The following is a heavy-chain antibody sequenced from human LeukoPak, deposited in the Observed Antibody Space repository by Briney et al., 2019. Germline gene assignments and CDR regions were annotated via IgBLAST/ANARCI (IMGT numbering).Heavy chain of an antibody. CDR1: GFTFSSYW. Sequence: GGSLRLSCAASGFTFSSYWMSWVRQAPGKGLEWVANIKQDGSEKYYVDSVKGRFTISRDNAKKSLYLQMNSLRAEDTAVYYCARGLNYYDSSGYGSAVDYWGQGTLVTVSS. D-gene: IGHD3-22*01. CDR2: IKQDGSEK. V-gene: IGHV3-7*01. J-gene: IGHJ4*02. CDR3: ARGLNYYDSSGYGSAVDY.